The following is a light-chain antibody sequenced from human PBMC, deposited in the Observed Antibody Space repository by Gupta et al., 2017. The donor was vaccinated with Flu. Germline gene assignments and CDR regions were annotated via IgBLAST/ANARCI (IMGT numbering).Light chain of an antibody. V-gene: IGLV2-11*01. J-gene: IGLJ3*02. CDR1: TSNVGSYDS. CDR3: CSFGRAGTWI. CDR2: DVN. Sequence: QSALTHPRSVSGSPGQSVTISCTGATSNVGSYDSVSWYQQRPGKAPQLIISDVNERPAGVTHRFSASKSGNTASLTISGLQPEDEGDYYCCSFGRAGTWIFGAGTKVTVL.